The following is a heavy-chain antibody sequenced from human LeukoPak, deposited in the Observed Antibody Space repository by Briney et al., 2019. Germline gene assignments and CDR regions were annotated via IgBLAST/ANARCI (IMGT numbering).Heavy chain of an antibody. V-gene: IGHV3-23*01. CDR1: GFTFSNYA. Sequence: PGGSLRLSCAASGFTFSNYAMSWVRQAPGKGLEWVSAISGSASSTYHADSLEGRFTISRDNSKNTLYLQLNSLRAEDTAVYFCAKRSGTSYGHFDYWGQGTLVTVSS. CDR3: AKRSGTSYGHFDY. J-gene: IGHJ4*02. D-gene: IGHD1-26*01. CDR2: ISGSASST.